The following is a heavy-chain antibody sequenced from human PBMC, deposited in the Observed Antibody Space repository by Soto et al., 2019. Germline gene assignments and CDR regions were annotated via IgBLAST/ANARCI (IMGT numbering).Heavy chain of an antibody. CDR1: GYTFNSHD. CDR3: ARIVGGSGTRLDY. Sequence: ASVKVSCKASGYTFNSHDISWVRQATGQGLEWMGWVNPSSGDAGYEQKFQGRVTMTTNTSISTAYMELSSLKSEDTAVYYCARIVGGSGTRLDYWGQGTLVTVS. CDR2: VNPSSGDA. D-gene: IGHD1-1*01. V-gene: IGHV1-8*01. J-gene: IGHJ4*02.